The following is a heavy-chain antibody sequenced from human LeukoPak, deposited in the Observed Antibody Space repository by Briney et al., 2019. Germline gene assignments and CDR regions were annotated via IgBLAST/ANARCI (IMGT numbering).Heavy chain of an antibody. Sequence: SETLSLTCTVSGGSISSGSYYWGWIRQPPGKGLEWIGSIYYSGSTYYNPSLKSRVTISVDTSKNQFSLKLSSETAADTAVYYCARGGELGKTSKDFDSWGQGTLVTVSS. CDR3: ARGGELGKTSKDFDS. CDR2: IYYSGST. CDR1: GGSISSGSYY. D-gene: IGHD7-27*01. J-gene: IGHJ4*02. V-gene: IGHV4-39*07.